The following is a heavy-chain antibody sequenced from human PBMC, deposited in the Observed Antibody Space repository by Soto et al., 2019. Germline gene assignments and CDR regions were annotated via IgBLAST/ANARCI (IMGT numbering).Heavy chain of an antibody. J-gene: IGHJ3*02. CDR1: GFTFTSSA. V-gene: IGHV1-58*01. CDR2: IVVGSGNT. Sequence: SVKVSCKASGFTFTSSAVQWVRQARGQRLEWIGWIVVGSGNTNYAQKFQERVTITRDMSTSTAYMELSSLRSEDTAVYYCAAEGCSSTSCYKGDAFDIWGQGTMVTVSS. D-gene: IGHD2-2*02. CDR3: AAEGCSSTSCYKGDAFDI.